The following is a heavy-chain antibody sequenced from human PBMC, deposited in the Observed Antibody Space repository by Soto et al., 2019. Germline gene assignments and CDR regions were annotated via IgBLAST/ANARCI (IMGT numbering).Heavy chain of an antibody. CDR1: GFTFSSYW. CDR2: INSDGSST. D-gene: IGHD6-19*01. Sequence: GGSLRLSCAASGFTFSSYWMHWVRQAPGKGLVWVSRINSDGSSTSYADSVKGRFTISRDNAKNTLYLQMNRLRAEDTAVYYCAVAVAGPTAIGYWGQGTLVTVSS. V-gene: IGHV3-74*01. J-gene: IGHJ4*02. CDR3: AVAVAGPTAIGY.